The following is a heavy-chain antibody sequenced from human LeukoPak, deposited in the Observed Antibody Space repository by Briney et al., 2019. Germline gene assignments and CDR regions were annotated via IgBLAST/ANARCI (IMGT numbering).Heavy chain of an antibody. CDR1: VASLLVSY. J-gene: IGHJ2*01. Sequence: SETLSLTCGVHVASLLVSYWSWSRQPPGKGLQWIGQIDHSGSTHSIPSLKSRVTISLDTSQSQVSLKVNSVTAADTAVYFCARSGNGWYFDLWCRGTLVTVSS. D-gene: IGHD1-14*01. V-gene: IGHV4-34*01. CDR2: IDHSGST. CDR3: ARSGNGWYFDL.